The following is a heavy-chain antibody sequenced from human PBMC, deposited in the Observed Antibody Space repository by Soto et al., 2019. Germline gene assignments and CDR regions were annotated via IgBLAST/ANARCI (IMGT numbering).Heavy chain of an antibody. CDR1: GFTLTTYA. CDR3: AKVDPYYYDSSAYPDSFDY. Sequence: GGSLRLSCAASGFTLTTYAMSWVRQAPGKGLEWVSSISGSGGTAYYADSVKGRFTISRDNSKNTLYLQMNSLRAEDTAVYYCAKVDPYYYDSSAYPDSFDYWGQGTLVTVSS. D-gene: IGHD3-22*01. CDR2: ISGSGGTA. V-gene: IGHV3-23*01. J-gene: IGHJ4*02.